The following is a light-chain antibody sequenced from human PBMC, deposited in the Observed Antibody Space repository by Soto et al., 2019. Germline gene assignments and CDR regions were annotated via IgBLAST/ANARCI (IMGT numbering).Light chain of an antibody. Sequence: EIVMTQSPASLSVSPGERVTLSCTASQSVSSYLAWYQQIPGQAPRLLIHGASTGAIGVPARFSGSGSGTEFTLTISSLQSEDFAVYYCQQSRTFAQGTKLEIK. CDR2: GAS. J-gene: IGKJ2*01. V-gene: IGKV3-15*01. CDR1: QSVSSY. CDR3: QQSRT.